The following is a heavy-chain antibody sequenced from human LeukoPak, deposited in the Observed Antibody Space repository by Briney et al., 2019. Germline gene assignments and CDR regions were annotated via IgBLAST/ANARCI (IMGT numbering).Heavy chain of an antibody. V-gene: IGHV3-43*02. Sequence: GGSLRVSRAASGFSFDDYGMHWVRPVPGKGLEWVSLISEDGGSTYYADSVKGGFTLSRDNSKNSLYLQMNSLRSEDTALYYCGKDIVDAPYYYNSSGLDYWGQGTLVTVSS. CDR2: ISEDGGST. J-gene: IGHJ4*02. D-gene: IGHD3-22*01. CDR1: GFSFDDYG. CDR3: GKDIVDAPYYYNSSGLDY.